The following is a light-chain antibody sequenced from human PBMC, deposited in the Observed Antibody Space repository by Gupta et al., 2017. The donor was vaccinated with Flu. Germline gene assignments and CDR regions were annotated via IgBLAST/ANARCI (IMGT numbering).Light chain of an antibody. CDR3: QQDNDYGGDI. J-gene: IGKJ4*01. Sequence: DIQMSQSPSTLSASVGDRVTITCRASQSISSWLAWYQQKPGKAPKLLIYMASSLQSGVPSRFSGSGSGTEFTLTISSRQPDDFATYYCQQDNDYGGDIFGGGTKVEIK. CDR2: MAS. CDR1: QSISSW. V-gene: IGKV1-5*03.